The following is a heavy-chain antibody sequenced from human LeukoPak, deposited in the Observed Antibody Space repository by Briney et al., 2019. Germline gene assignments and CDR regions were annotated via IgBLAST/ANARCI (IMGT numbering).Heavy chain of an antibody. CDR3: TTAAALG. J-gene: IGHJ4*02. CDR2: IKSENDGGTT. CDR1: GFTFSNTW. Sequence: GGSLRLSCAASGFTFSNTWMSWVRQAPGKGLEWVGRIKSENDGGTTDYASPVRGRFVISRDDSKNTLYLQMSGLRMEDTAVYYCTTAAALGWGQGTLVTVSS. D-gene: IGHD6-25*01. V-gene: IGHV3-15*01.